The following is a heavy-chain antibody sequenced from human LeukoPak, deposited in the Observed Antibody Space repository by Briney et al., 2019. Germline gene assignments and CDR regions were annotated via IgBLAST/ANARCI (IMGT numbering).Heavy chain of an antibody. J-gene: IGHJ3*02. Sequence: SGTLSLTCSVSGDSISNYYWNWIRQPPGKGLEWIGYTHYSGSTTYNPSLKSRVTTSVDTSKNQFSLTVSSVTAADTAVYYCARWSERMIAFDMWGQGTMVTVSS. CDR3: ARWSERMIAFDM. CDR2: THYSGST. V-gene: IGHV4-59*08. CDR1: GDSISNYY. D-gene: IGHD3-3*01.